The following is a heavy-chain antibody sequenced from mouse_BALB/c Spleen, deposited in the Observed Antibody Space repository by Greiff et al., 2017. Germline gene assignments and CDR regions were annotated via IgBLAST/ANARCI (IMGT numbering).Heavy chain of an antibody. Sequence: QVQLQQSGPELVKPGASVRISCKASGYTFTSYYIHWVKQRPGQGLEWIGWIYPGNVNTKYNEKFKGKATLTADKSSSTAYMQLSSLTSEDSAVYFCARGLRYAMDYWGQGTSVTVSS. CDR3: ARGLRYAMDY. CDR2: IYPGNVNT. V-gene: IGHV1S56*01. D-gene: IGHD1-1*01. CDR1: GYTFTSYY. J-gene: IGHJ4*01.